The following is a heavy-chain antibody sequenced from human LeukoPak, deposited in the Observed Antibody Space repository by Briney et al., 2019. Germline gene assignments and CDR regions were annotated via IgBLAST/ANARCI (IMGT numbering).Heavy chain of an antibody. CDR3: AKKVKKVVTSFDY. CDR1: GFTFSSYA. D-gene: IGHD4-23*01. J-gene: IGHJ4*02. V-gene: IGHV3-23*01. Sequence: PGGSLRLSCAASGFTFSSYAMSWVRQAPGKGLEWVSAFSGSGGSTYYADSVKGRFTISRDNSKNTLYLQMNSLRAEDTAVYYCAKKVKKVVTSFDYWGQGTLVTVSS. CDR2: FSGSGGST.